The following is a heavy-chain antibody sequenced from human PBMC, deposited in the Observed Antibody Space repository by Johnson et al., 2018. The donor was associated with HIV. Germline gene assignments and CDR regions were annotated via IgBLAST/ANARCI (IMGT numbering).Heavy chain of an antibody. CDR1: GFTFSSYW. V-gene: IGHV3-7*01. J-gene: IGHJ3*01. CDR2: IKQDGSEK. Sequence: VQLVESGGGVVQPGGSLRLSCAASGFTFSSYWMSWVRQAPGKGLEWVANIKQDGSEKYYVDSVKGRFTISRDNAKNSLYLQMNSLRAGDAAVYYGARDYRGRTVDAFDVWGQGTMVTVSS. CDR3: ARDYRGRTVDAFDV. D-gene: IGHD3-16*02.